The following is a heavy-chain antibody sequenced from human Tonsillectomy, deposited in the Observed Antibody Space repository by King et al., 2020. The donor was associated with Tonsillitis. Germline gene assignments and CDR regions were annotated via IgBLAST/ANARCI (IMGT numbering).Heavy chain of an antibody. CDR2: TYYRSKWYN. V-gene: IGHV6-1*01. D-gene: IGHD2-15*01. J-gene: IGHJ6*03. Sequence: VQLQQSGPGLVKPSQTLSLTCAISGDSVSSNSAAWNWIRQSPSRGLEWLGRTYYRSKWYNDYAVSVKSRITINPDTSKNQFSLQLNSVTPEDTAIYYCTREDFPKRYCSGGSCYSDYYYYYMDVWGKGTTVTVSS. CDR3: TREDFPKRYCSGGSCYSDYYYYYMDV. CDR1: GDSVSSNSAA.